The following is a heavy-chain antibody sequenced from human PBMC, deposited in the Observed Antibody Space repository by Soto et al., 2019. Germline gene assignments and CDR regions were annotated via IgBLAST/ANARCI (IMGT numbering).Heavy chain of an antibody. Sequence: GGSLRLSCAASGFTFSGYGMHWVRQAPGKGLEWVAVISYDGSNKYYADSVKGRFTISRDNSKNTLYLQMNSLRAEDTAVYYCAKDWPILGNYYYYYGMDVWGQGTTVTVSS. J-gene: IGHJ6*02. CDR1: GFTFSGYG. CDR2: ISYDGSNK. V-gene: IGHV3-30*18. D-gene: IGHD3-3*02. CDR3: AKDWPILGNYYYYYGMDV.